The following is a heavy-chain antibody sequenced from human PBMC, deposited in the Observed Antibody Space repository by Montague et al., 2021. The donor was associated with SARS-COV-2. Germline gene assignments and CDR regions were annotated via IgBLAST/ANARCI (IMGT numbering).Heavy chain of an antibody. V-gene: IGHV3-11*03. CDR3: YYGMDV. Sequence: SLRLSCAASGFTFSDYYMSWIRQAPGKGLEWVSYITSSSSYTNYADSVKGRFTISRDNAKSSLYYCARDRTTITIFGVVTYYGMDVWGQGITVTVSS. CDR1: GFTFSDYY. CDR2: ITSSSSYT. J-gene: IGHJ6*02. D-gene: IGHD3-3*01.